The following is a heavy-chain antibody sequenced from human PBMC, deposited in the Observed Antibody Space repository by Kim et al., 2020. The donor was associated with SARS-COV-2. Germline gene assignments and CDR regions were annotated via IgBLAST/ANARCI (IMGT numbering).Heavy chain of an antibody. J-gene: IGHJ5*02. D-gene: IGHD3-3*01. V-gene: IGHV4-4*07. CDR3: AREGVQYYDFWSGTNWFDP. CDR1: GGSISSYY. Sequence: SETLSLTCTVSGGSISSYYWSWIRQPAGKGLEWIGRIYTSGSTNYNPSLKSRVTMSVDTSKNQFSLKLSSVTAADTAVYYCAREGVQYYDFWSGTNWFDPWGQGTLVTVSS. CDR2: IYTSGST.